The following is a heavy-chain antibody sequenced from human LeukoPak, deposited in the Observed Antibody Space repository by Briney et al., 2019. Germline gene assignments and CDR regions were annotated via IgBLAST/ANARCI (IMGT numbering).Heavy chain of an antibody. CDR3: ARGRFESNGDYDY. D-gene: IGHD4-11*01. Sequence: GGSLRLSCAASGFTFSSYAMTWVRQAPGKGLEWVSTISSSTGITYYADSVKGRFAISRDNAKNSLSLHMNSLRAEDTAVYYCARGRFESNGDYDYWGQGTLVTVSS. CDR1: GFTFSSYA. J-gene: IGHJ4*02. CDR2: ISSSTGIT. V-gene: IGHV3-21*01.